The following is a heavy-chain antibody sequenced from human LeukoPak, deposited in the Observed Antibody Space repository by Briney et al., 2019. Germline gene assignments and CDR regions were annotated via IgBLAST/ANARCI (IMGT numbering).Heavy chain of an antibody. D-gene: IGHD2-8*01. CDR1: GGTFTSYT. CDR2: ITPILGIA. V-gene: IGHV1-69*04. J-gene: IGHJ6*03. Sequence: SVKVSCKASGGTFTSYTISWVRQAPGQGLEWMGRITPILGIANYAQKFQGRVTITADKSTSTAYMELSSLRSEDTAVYYCAREPLKLYCTNGVCSIRNYYYYMDVWGKGTTVTVSS. CDR3: AREPLKLYCTNGVCSIRNYYYYMDV.